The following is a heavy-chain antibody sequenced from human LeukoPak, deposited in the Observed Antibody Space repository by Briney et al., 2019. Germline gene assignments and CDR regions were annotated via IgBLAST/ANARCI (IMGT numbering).Heavy chain of an antibody. D-gene: IGHD2-2*01. J-gene: IGHJ6*02. Sequence: GGSLRLSCAASGFTFSDYYMSWIRQAPGKGLEWVSYISSSTYTNQADSVKGRFTISRDNSKNTLYLQMNSLRAEDTAVYYCAKGDIVVVPAAKLNYYYYGMDVWGQGTTVTVSS. CDR3: AKGDIVVVPAAKLNYYYYGMDV. V-gene: IGHV3-11*06. CDR1: GFTFSDYY. CDR2: ISSSTYT.